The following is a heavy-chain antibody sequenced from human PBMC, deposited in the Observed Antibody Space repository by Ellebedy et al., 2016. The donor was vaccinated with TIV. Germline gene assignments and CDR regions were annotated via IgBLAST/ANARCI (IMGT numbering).Heavy chain of an antibody. Sequence: PGGSLRLSCAASGFTFSSYAMTRVRQAPGKGLEWVSSISGGGGSTYYADSVKGRFTISRDNSKNTLYLQMNSLRGEDTAVYYCAKRVTMVREVITYYHYAMDVWGQGTTVTVSS. D-gene: IGHD3-10*01. V-gene: IGHV3-23*01. J-gene: IGHJ6*02. CDR3: AKRVTMVREVITYYHYAMDV. CDR1: GFTFSSYA. CDR2: ISGGGGST.